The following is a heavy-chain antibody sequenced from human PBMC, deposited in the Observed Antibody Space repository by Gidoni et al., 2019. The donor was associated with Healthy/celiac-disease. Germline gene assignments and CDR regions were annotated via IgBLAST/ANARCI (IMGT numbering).Heavy chain of an antibody. V-gene: IGHV4-39*01. CDR2: IYYSGST. Sequence: QLQLQESGPGLVKPSETLSLTCTVSGGSISSSSYYWGWIRQPPGKGLEWIGSIYYSGSTYYNPSLKSRVTISVDTSKNQFSLKLSSVTAADTAVYYCARQERDSYAKGPFDYWGQGTLVTVSS. CDR3: ARQERDSYAKGPFDY. J-gene: IGHJ4*02. D-gene: IGHD5-18*01. CDR1: GGSISSSSYY.